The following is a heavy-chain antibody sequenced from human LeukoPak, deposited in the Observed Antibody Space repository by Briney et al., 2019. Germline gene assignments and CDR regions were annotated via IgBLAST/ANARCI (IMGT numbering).Heavy chain of an antibody. V-gene: IGHV4-39*01. CDR1: GGAVTGSTYY. CDR2: MYYSGST. D-gene: IGHD3-22*01. Sequence: SETLSLTCNVSGGAVTGSTYYWAWIRQPPGKGLEWIGSMYYSGSTYHNLSLKSRVTISVDTSKNQFSLKLSSVTASDTATYHCARHYYDTTGYYYLDYWGQGTLVTVSS. CDR3: ARHYYDTTGYYYLDY. J-gene: IGHJ4*02.